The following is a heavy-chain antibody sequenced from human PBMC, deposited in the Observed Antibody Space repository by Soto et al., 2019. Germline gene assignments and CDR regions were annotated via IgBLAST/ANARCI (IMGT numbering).Heavy chain of an antibody. CDR3: ARDEGGSYSNMDV. J-gene: IGHJ6*02. CDR1: GYTFTNFG. CDR2: ISAYNGNT. Sequence: ASVKVSCKASGYTFTNFGISWVRQAPGQGLEWMGWISAYNGNTNYAQNFQGRVTMTTDTSTSTAYMELRSLRSDDTAVYYCARDEGGSYSNMDVWGQGTTVTVSS. D-gene: IGHD1-26*01. V-gene: IGHV1-18*01.